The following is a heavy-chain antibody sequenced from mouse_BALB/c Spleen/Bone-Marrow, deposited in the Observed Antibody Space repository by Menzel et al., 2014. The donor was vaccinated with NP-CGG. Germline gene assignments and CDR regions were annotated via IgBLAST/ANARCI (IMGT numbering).Heavy chain of an antibody. D-gene: IGHD1-1*01. CDR2: ISSGSSTI. Sequence: EVQLVESGGGLVQPGGSRKLSCAASGFTFSSFGMHWVRQAPEKGLEWVAYISSGSSTIYYADTVMGRFTISRDNPKNTLFLRMTSLRSEDTAMYYCARSGSSSGYFDYWGQGTTLTVSS. CDR3: ARSGSSSGYFDY. V-gene: IGHV5-17*02. CDR1: GFTFSSFG. J-gene: IGHJ2*01.